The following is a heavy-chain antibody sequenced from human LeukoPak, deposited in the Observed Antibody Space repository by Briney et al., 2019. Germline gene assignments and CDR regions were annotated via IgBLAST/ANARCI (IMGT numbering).Heavy chain of an antibody. CDR1: GGSISSGGYS. CDR2: IYHSGST. Sequence: PSETLSLTCAVSGGSISSGGYSWSWIRQPPGKGLEWIGYIYHSGSTYYNPSLKSRVTISVDTSKNQFSLKLSSVTAADTAVYYCIGYYDSSGRFDPWGQGTLVTVSS. D-gene: IGHD3-22*01. CDR3: IGYYDSSGRFDP. V-gene: IGHV4-30-2*01. J-gene: IGHJ5*02.